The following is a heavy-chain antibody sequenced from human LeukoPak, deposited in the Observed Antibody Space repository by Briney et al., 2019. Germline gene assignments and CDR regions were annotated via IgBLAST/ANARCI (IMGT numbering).Heavy chain of an antibody. CDR2: ISSSSSYI. CDR1: GLTFSSYS. CDR3: AKRDYTAMVNDY. J-gene: IGHJ4*02. D-gene: IGHD5-18*01. Sequence: GGSLRLSCAASGLTFSSYSMNWVRQAPGKGLEWVSSISSSSSYIYYADSVKGRFTISRDNSKNTLYLQMNSLRAEDTAVYYCAKRDYTAMVNDYWGQGTLVTVSS. V-gene: IGHV3-21*04.